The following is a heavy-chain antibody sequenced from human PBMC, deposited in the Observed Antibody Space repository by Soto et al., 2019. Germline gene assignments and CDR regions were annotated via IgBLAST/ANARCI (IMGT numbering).Heavy chain of an antibody. CDR3: ARGNRNWNSKIRFDP. V-gene: IGHV4-59*01. Sequence: SETLSLTCTVSGGSISSYYWSWIRQPPGKGLEWIGYIYYSGSTNYNPSLKSRVTISVDTSKNQFSLKLSSVTAADTAVYYCARGNRNWNSKIRFDPWGQGTLVTV. CDR1: GGSISSYY. J-gene: IGHJ5*02. D-gene: IGHD1-7*01. CDR2: IYYSGST.